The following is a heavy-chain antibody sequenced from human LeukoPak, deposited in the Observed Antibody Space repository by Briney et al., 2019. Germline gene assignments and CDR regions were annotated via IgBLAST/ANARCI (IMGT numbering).Heavy chain of an antibody. CDR1: GGSISSSSYY. V-gene: IGHV4-39*01. D-gene: IGHD3-16*02. CDR2: IYYSGST. J-gene: IGHJ4*02. Sequence: PSETLSLTCTVSGGSISSSSYYWGWIRQPPGKGLEWIGSIYYSGSTYYNPSLKSRVTISVDTSKNQFSLKLSSVTAADTAVYYCARHVIRRRLGELSLIDHWGQGTLVTVSS. CDR3: ARHVIRRRLGELSLIDH.